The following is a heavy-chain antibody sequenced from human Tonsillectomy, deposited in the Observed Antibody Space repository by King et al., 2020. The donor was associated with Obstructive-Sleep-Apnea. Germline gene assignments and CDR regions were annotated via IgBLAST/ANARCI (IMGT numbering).Heavy chain of an antibody. Sequence: QLQLQESGPGLVKPSETLSLTCTVSGGSISTSYYWTWIRQPPGKGLEWIGSIYYSGNTYYNPSLKSRVTISVDTSKNQFSLNLSSMTAADTAVYFCARGPSLGEENDYWGQGTLVTVSS. CDR3: ARGPSLGEENDY. CDR2: IYYSGNT. D-gene: IGHD2-21*01. V-gene: IGHV4-39*07. CDR1: GGSISTSYY. J-gene: IGHJ4*02.